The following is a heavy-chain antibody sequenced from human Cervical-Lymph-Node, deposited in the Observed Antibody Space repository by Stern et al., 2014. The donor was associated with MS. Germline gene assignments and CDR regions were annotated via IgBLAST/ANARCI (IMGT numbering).Heavy chain of an antibody. Sequence: ESGPTLVKPTQTLTLTCTFSGFSLSTSGVGVGWIRQPPGKALEWLALIYWDDDKRYSPSLKSRLTITKDTSKNQVVLTMTNMDPVDTATYYCAHRGSIAVAGYYYYGMDVWGQGTTVTVSS. D-gene: IGHD6-19*01. J-gene: IGHJ6*02. CDR3: AHRGSIAVAGYYYYGMDV. CDR2: IYWDDDK. V-gene: IGHV2-5*02. CDR1: GFSLSTSGVG.